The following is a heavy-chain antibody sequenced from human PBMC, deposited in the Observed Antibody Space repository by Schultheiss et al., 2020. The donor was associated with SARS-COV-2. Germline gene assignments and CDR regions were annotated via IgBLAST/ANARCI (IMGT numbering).Heavy chain of an antibody. CDR2: ISGSNVNT. V-gene: IGHV3-23*01. D-gene: IGHD2-21*01. CDR1: GFTLSTYV. CDR3: ARDRAIGEHFDY. Sequence: GGSLRLSCVASGFTLSTYVMNWVRQVPGKGLEWVSGISGSNVNTYYADSVKGRFTFSRDNSKNTLYLQMNSLRAEDTAVYYCARDRAIGEHFDYWGQGTLVTVSS. J-gene: IGHJ4*02.